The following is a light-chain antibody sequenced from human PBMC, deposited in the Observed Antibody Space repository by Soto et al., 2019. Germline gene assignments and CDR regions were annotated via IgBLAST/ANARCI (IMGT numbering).Light chain of an antibody. V-gene: IGLV1-47*01. CDR3: AAWDDGVWV. CDR1: SSNIGSNY. Sequence: QPVLTQPPSASGTPGQRVTISCSGSSSNIGSNYVYWYQQLPGTAPKLLIYTNNQRPSGVSDRFSGSKSGTSASLAISGLRSEDEADYYCAAWDDGVWVFGGGTKLTVL. CDR2: TNN. J-gene: IGLJ3*02.